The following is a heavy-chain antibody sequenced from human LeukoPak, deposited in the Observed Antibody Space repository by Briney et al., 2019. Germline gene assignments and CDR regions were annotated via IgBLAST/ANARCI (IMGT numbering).Heavy chain of an antibody. J-gene: IGHJ3*02. Sequence: SETLSLPCTASGGSISSSSYYWGWIRQPPGKGLEWIGSIYYSGSPYYNPSLKRGVTISVDTSKNQFSLKLSSVTAADTAVYYCASHTWLPWIQLWEDAFGIWGQGTMVTVSS. V-gene: IGHV4-39*01. CDR2: IYYSGSP. CDR1: GGSISSSSYY. D-gene: IGHD5-18*01. CDR3: ASHTWLPWIQLWEDAFGI.